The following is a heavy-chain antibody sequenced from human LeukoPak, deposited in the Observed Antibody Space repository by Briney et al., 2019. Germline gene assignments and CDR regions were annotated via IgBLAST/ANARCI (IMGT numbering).Heavy chain of an antibody. J-gene: IGHJ2*01. Sequence: GGSLRLSCAASGFTVSSNYMSWVRQAPGKGLEWVSVIYSGGSTNYADSVKGRFTISRDNAKNSLYLQMNSLRAEDTAVYYCARDYFSRAAVLGYFDLWGRGTLVTVSS. CDR1: GFTVSSNY. CDR2: IYSGGST. CDR3: ARDYFSRAAVLGYFDL. V-gene: IGHV3-66*01. D-gene: IGHD2-15*01.